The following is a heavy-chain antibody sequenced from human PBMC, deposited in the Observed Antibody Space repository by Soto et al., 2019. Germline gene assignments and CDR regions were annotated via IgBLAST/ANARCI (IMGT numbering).Heavy chain of an antibody. V-gene: IGHV3-33*01. CDR3: ARAPPDYGDYVSGWYFDL. D-gene: IGHD4-17*01. Sequence: QVQLVESGGGVVQPGRSLRLSCAASGFTFSSYGMHWVRQAPGKGLEWVAVIWYDGSNKYYADSVKGRFTISRDNSKNTLYLQMNSLRAEDTAVYYCARAPPDYGDYVSGWYFDLWGRGTLVTVSS. CDR2: IWYDGSNK. CDR1: GFTFSSYG. J-gene: IGHJ2*01.